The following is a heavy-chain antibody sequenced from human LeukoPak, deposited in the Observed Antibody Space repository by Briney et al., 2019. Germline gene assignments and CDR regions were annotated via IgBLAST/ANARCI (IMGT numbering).Heavy chain of an antibody. V-gene: IGHV4-31*03. CDR1: GGSISSGGYY. D-gene: IGHD3-3*01. CDR3: ARDYDFWSGSYYYGMDV. J-gene: IGHJ6*02. Sequence: SETLSLTCTVSGGSISSGGYYWSWIRQHPGKGLEWIGYIYYSGSTYYNPSLRSRVTISVDTSKNQFSLKLSSVTAAGTAVYYCARDYDFWSGSYYYGMDVWGQGTTVTVSS. CDR2: IYYSGST.